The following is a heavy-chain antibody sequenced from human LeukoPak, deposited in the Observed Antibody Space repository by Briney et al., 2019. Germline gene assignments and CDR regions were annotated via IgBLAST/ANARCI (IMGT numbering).Heavy chain of an antibody. D-gene: IGHD2-15*01. V-gene: IGHV1-18*01. J-gene: IGHJ4*02. CDR1: GYTFTSYG. Sequence: ASVKVSCKASGYTFTSYGITWVRQAPGQGPEWMGWISTYNGNTNYAQKLQGRVTMTTDTSTSTAYMELRSLRSDDTAVYYCARTYCSGGSCYGEIDYWGQGTLVTVSS. CDR3: ARTYCSGGSCYGEIDY. CDR2: ISTYNGNT.